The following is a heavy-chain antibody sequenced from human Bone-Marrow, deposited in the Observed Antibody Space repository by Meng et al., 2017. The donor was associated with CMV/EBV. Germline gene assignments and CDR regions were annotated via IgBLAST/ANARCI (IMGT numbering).Heavy chain of an antibody. CDR1: GGSISSSSYY. J-gene: IGHJ5*02. D-gene: IGHD6-6*01. Sequence: GSLRLSCTVSGGSISSSSYYWGWIRQPPGKGLEWIGSIYYSGSTYYNPSLKSRVTISVDTSKNQFSLKLSSVTAADTAVYYCARGEYSSSLRVPNWFDPWGQGTLVTVSS. V-gene: IGHV4-39*07. CDR2: IYYSGST. CDR3: ARGEYSSSLRVPNWFDP.